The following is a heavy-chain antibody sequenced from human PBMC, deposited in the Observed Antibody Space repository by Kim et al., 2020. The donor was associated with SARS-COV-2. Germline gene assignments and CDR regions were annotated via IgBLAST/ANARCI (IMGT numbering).Heavy chain of an antibody. J-gene: IGHJ4*02. CDR3: ARDMGCSSTSCFAFDY. D-gene: IGHD2-2*01. Sequence: SVKGRFTISRNNSKNTLYLQINSLRAEDTAVYYCARDMGCSSTSCFAFDYWGQGTLVTVSS. V-gene: IGHV3-30*07.